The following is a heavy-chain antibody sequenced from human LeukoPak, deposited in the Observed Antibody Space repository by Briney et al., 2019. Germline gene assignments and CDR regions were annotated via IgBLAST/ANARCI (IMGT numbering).Heavy chain of an antibody. Sequence: SETLSLTCAVSGYSISSGYYWGWIRQAPGKGLEWIGSIYHSGSTHYNPSLKSRVTISVDTHKNQFSLKLSAVTAADTAVYYCARNGTSSYFDYWGQGTLVSVSS. CDR3: ARNGTSSYFDY. CDR2: IYHSGST. D-gene: IGHD2-2*01. V-gene: IGHV4-38-2*01. CDR1: GYSISSGYY. J-gene: IGHJ4*02.